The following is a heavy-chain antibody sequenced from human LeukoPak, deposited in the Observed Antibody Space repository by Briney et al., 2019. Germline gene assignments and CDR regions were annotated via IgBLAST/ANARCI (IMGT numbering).Heavy chain of an antibody. D-gene: IGHD3-3*02. CDR1: GGSISSRSYY. CDR3: ARLFSGGAFGSDYYGMDV. Sequence: SETLSLTCTVTGGSISSRSYYWGWIRQPPGKGLEWVGTIYYSGSTYYNPSLKSRVTISVDTSKNQFSLKLSSVTAADTAVYYCARLFSGGAFGSDYYGMDVWGQGTTVSVSS. J-gene: IGHJ6*02. CDR2: IYYSGST. V-gene: IGHV4-39*01.